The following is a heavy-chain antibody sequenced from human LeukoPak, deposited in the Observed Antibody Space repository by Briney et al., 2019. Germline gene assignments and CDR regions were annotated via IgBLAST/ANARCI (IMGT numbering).Heavy chain of an antibody. CDR1: SGSISSSTYY. D-gene: IGHD6-19*01. CDR2: IFYSGST. J-gene: IGHJ6*03. V-gene: IGHV4-39*01. CDR3: ARGWGPKYYYYYMDV. Sequence: SETLSLTCTVSSGSISSSTYYWGWIRQPPGKGLEWIGSIFYSGSTYYNPSLKSRVTISVDTSKNQFSLKLSSVTAADTAVYYCARGWGPKYYYYYMDVWGKGTTVTVSS.